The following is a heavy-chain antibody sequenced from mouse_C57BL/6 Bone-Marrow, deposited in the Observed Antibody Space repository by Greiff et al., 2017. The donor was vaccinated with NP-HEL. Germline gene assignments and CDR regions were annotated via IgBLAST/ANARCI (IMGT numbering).Heavy chain of an antibody. J-gene: IGHJ1*03. CDR3: ARDLTTVVATNFDV. V-gene: IGHV5-4*01. CDR1: GFTFSSYA. D-gene: IGHD1-1*01. Sequence: DVMLVESGGGLVKPGGSLKLSCAASGFTFSSYAMSWVRQTPEKRLEWVATISDGGSYTYYPDNVKGRFTISRDNAKNNLYLQMSHLKSEDTAMYYCARDLTTVVATNFDVWGTGTTVTVSS. CDR2: ISDGGSYT.